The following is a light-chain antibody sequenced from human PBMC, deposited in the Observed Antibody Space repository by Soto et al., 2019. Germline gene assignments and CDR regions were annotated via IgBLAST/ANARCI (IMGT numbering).Light chain of an antibody. CDR2: GTS. V-gene: IGKV3-20*01. Sequence: VVSQAPGSLSFWPPERSTLSFRASQSFTSRSLAWYQQNPGLAPRLLISGTSNRAAGIPDRFSGSGSGTRFTLTICRLETEADAVYHCKRYDSSPRTYGQGTKVDIK. CDR1: QSFTSRS. J-gene: IGKJ1*01. CDR3: KRYDSSPRT.